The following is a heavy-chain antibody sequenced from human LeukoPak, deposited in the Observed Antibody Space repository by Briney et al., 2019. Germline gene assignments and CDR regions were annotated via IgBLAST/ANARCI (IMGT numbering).Heavy chain of an antibody. CDR1: GYTFTGYY. V-gene: IGHV1-2*02. CDR3: ATDLRTPGY. J-gene: IGHJ4*02. Sequence: ASVKVSCKASGYTFTGYYMHWVRQAPGQGLEWMGWINPNSGGTNYAQKFQGRVTMTEDTSTDTAYMELSSLRSEDTAVYYCATDLRTPGYWGQGTLVTVSS. CDR2: INPNSGGT.